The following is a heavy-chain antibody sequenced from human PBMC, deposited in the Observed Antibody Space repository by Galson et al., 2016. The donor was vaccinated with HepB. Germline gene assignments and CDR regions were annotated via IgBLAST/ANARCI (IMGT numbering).Heavy chain of an antibody. CDR1: GGSISSYY. V-gene: IGHV4-59*08. CDR3: ARRRGGDAFDI. D-gene: IGHD3-16*01. Sequence: SETLSLTCTVSGGSISSYYWSWIRQPPGKGLEWIGYIYYSGSTTYNPTLKSRVTISVDTSKNQFPLKLTSVTAADTAVYYCARRRGGDAFDIWGQGTMVTVSS. CDR2: IYYSGST. J-gene: IGHJ3*02.